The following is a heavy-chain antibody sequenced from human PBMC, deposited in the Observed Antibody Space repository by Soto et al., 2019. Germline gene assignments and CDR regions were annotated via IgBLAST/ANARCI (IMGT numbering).Heavy chain of an antibody. CDR1: GFTFSSYA. V-gene: IGHV3-23*01. J-gene: IGHJ4*02. CDR3: AKDEMVRGVMSQRPRSSSPVD. CDR2: ISGSGGST. Sequence: GGSLRLSCAASGFTFSSYAMSWVRQAPGKGLEWVSAISGSGGSTYYADSVKGRFTISRDNSKNTLYLQMNSLRAEDTAVYYCAKDEMVRGVMSQRPRSSSPVDWGQGTLVTVSS. D-gene: IGHD3-10*01.